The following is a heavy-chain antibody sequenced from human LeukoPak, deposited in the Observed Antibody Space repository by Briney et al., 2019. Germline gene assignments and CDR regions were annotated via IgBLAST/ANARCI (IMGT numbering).Heavy chain of an antibody. J-gene: IGHJ4*02. CDR3: AKIAPWGAVTTTDGFDY. V-gene: IGHV3-30*02. Sequence: GGSLRLSCAASGFTFDSFGMHWVRQAPGKGLEWVAFIRFDGSYSYYGDSMKGRITISRNNSKNTLYVQMNSLRVEDTAVYYCAKIAPWGAVTTTDGFDYWGQGTLVTVSP. D-gene: IGHD4-17*01. CDR2: IRFDGSYS. CDR1: GFTFDSFG.